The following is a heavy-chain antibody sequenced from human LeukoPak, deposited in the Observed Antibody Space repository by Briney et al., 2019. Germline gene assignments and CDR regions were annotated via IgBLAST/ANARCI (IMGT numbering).Heavy chain of an antibody. Sequence: GGSLRLSCAASGFTFSSYSMNWVRQAPGKGLEWVSSISSSSSYIYYADSVKGRFTISRDNAKNSLYLQMNSLRAEDTAVHYCASWGTLRYPDYWGQGTLVTVSS. V-gene: IGHV3-21*01. CDR3: ASWGTLRYPDY. D-gene: IGHD3-16*01. J-gene: IGHJ4*02. CDR2: ISSSSSYI. CDR1: GFTFSSYS.